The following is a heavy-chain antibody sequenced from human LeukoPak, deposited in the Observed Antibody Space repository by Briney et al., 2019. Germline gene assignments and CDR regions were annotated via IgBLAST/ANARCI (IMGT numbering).Heavy chain of an antibody. Sequence: GGSLRLSCAASGFTFSSYSMNCVRQAPGKGREWVSSISSSSSYIYYADLVKGRFTISRDNAKNSLYLQMNSLRAEDTAVYYCARGLGIFAFDIWGQGTMVTVSS. CDR3: ARGLGIFAFDI. CDR1: GFTFSSYS. D-gene: IGHD7-27*01. CDR2: ISSSSSYI. V-gene: IGHV3-21*01. J-gene: IGHJ3*02.